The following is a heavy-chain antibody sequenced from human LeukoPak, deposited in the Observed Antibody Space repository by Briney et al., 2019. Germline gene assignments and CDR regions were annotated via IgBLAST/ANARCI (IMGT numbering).Heavy chain of an antibody. CDR2: INPSGGST. V-gene: IGHV1-46*01. Sequence: ASVKVSCMASGYTFTSYYMHWVRQAPGQGLEWMGIINPSGGSTSYAQKFQGRVTMTRDTSTSTVYMELSGLRSEDTAVYYCARGVNADRAFYYGMDVWGQGTTVTVSS. CDR3: ARGVNADRAFYYGMDV. D-gene: IGHD1-1*01. J-gene: IGHJ6*02. CDR1: GYTFTSYY.